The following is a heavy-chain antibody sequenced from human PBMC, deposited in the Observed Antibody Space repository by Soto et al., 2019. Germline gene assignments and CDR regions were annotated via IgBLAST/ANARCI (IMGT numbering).Heavy chain of an antibody. Sequence: GASVKVSCKASGVTFSSYAISWVRQAPGQGLEWMGGIIPIFGTANYAQKFQGRVTITADESTSTAYMELSSLRSEDTAVYYCASNGVAIFGVVNWFDPWGQGTLVTVSS. J-gene: IGHJ5*02. CDR1: GVTFSSYA. V-gene: IGHV1-69*13. D-gene: IGHD3-3*01. CDR3: ASNGVAIFGVVNWFDP. CDR2: IIPIFGTA.